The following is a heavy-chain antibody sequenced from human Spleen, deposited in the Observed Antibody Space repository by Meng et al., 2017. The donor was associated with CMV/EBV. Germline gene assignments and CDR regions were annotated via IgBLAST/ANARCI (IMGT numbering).Heavy chain of an antibody. Sequence: SGFTFSRAGLHWVRQAPGKGLEWVSFIRYDGSNQYYADSVKGRFTISRDNSKNTVFLQMNGRRAEDTAVYYCAKDWLITGAAGVFDYWGQGTLVTVSS. CDR3: AKDWLITGAAGVFDY. J-gene: IGHJ4*02. D-gene: IGHD1-26*01. CDR1: GFTFSRAG. CDR2: IRYDGSNQ. V-gene: IGHV3-30*02.